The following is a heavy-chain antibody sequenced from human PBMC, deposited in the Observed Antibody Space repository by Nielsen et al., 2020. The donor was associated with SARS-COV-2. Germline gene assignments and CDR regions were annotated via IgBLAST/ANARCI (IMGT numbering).Heavy chain of an antibody. D-gene: IGHD1/OR15-1a*01. CDR3: ARSSPVAGTYYYYGMDV. Sequence: GESLKISCAASGFTFSSYWMSWVRQAPGKGLEWVANIKQDGSEKYYVDSVKGRFTISRDNAKNSLYLQMNSLRAEDTAVYYCARSSPVAGTYYYYGMDVWGQGTTVTVSS. V-gene: IGHV3-7*01. J-gene: IGHJ6*02. CDR1: GFTFSSYW. CDR2: IKQDGSEK.